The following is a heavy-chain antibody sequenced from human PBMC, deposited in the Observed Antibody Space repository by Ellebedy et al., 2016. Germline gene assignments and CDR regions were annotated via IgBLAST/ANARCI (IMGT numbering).Heavy chain of an antibody. D-gene: IGHD6-19*01. CDR3: AREKQWLVRDDAFDI. CDR2: ISSNGGST. Sequence: GGSLRLXXSASGFTFSSYAMHWVRQAPGKGLEYVSAISSNGGSTYYADSVKGRFTISRDNSKNTLYLQMNSLRAEDTAVYYCAREKQWLVRDDAFDIWGQGTMVTVSS. V-gene: IGHV3-64*04. CDR1: GFTFSSYA. J-gene: IGHJ3*02.